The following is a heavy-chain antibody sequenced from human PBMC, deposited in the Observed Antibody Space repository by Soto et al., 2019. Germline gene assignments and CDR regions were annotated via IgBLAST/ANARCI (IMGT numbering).Heavy chain of an antibody. CDR1: GFTISSYA. CDR2: IRSSGDRT. D-gene: IGHD1-1*01. Sequence: ELQLLESGGGLVQHGGSLRLSCAASGFTISSYAMSWVRQAPGKGLEWVPVIRSSGDRTYYADSVKGRFTISRDNSKNTLYMQMNSLRAEDTAVYYCAKQQGPGTPYYYAMDVWGQGTTVTVSS. V-gene: IGHV3-23*01. J-gene: IGHJ6*02. CDR3: AKQQGPGTPYYYAMDV.